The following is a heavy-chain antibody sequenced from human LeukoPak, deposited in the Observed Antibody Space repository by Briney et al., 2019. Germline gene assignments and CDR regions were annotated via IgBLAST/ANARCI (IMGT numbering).Heavy chain of an antibody. CDR3: AKEYHRVHDAFDT. D-gene: IGHD2-2*01. Sequence: GGALRLSCAASGFTFSSESMHWVRQAPGKGLEWVAIISYDGSKKYSADSVKGRFTISRDNSKSTVYLQMNSLTTEDTAVYHCAKEYHRVHDAFDTWGHGTMVTVSS. CDR1: GFTFSSES. CDR2: ISYDGSKK. V-gene: IGHV3-30*18. J-gene: IGHJ3*02.